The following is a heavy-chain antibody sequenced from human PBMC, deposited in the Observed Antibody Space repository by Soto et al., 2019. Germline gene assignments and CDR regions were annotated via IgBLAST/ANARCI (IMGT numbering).Heavy chain of an antibody. Sequence: QVQLVQSGAEVKKPGSSVKVSCKASGGTFSSYAISWVRQAPGQGLEWMGGIIPIFGTANYAQKFQGRVTITADKSTCTAYMELSSLRSEDTAVYYCARASYTAMGLYYYYGMDVWGQGTTVTVSS. CDR2: IIPIFGTA. CDR3: ARASYTAMGLYYYYGMDV. D-gene: IGHD5-18*01. J-gene: IGHJ6*02. V-gene: IGHV1-69*06. CDR1: GGTFSSYA.